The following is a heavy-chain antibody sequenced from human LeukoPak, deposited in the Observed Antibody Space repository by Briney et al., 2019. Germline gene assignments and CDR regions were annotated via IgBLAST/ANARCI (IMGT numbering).Heavy chain of an antibody. V-gene: IGHV3-48*03. D-gene: IGHD5-24*01. J-gene: IGHJ4*02. Sequence: GGSLRLSCVGSGLSVRDFEMNWVRQAPGKGLEWVAHIRADGTTKWYADSVRGRFNIARDNARNSLFLQLNSLRAEDTATYYCSRRFRDWGQGILVTVSS. CDR3: SRRFRD. CDR2: IRADGTTK. CDR1: GLSVRDFE.